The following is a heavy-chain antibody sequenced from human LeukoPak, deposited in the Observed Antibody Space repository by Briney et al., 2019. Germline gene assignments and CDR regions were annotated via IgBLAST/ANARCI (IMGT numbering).Heavy chain of an antibody. V-gene: IGHV4-34*01. J-gene: IGHJ5*02. CDR2: INHGGST. Sequence: KSSETLSLTCAVYGGSFSGYYWSWIRQPPGKGLEWIGEINHGGSTNYNPSLKSRVTISVDTSKNQFSLKLSSVTAADTAVYYCARGRFGSGWFDPWGQGTLVTVSS. CDR3: ARGRFGSGWFDP. D-gene: IGHD1-14*01. CDR1: GGSFSGYY.